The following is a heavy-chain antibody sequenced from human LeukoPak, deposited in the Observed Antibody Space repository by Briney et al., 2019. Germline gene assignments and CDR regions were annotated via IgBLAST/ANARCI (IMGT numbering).Heavy chain of an antibody. CDR1: GGSISSYY. CDR2: IYYSGST. V-gene: IGHV4-59*01. CDR3: AREIVRALRRDYYFDY. Sequence: SETLPLTCTVSGGSISSYYWSWMRQPPGKGLEWMGYIYYSGSTNYTPSLKSPVTISVHTSQNQYSLKLRSVTAADTAVYYCAREIVRALRRDYYFDYWGQGTLVTVSS. J-gene: IGHJ4*02. D-gene: IGHD3-10*01.